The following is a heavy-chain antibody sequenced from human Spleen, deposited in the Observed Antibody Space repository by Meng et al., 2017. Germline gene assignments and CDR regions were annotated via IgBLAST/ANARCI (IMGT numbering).Heavy chain of an antibody. CDR3: AGVDVDTGVPS. J-gene: IGHJ5*02. CDR1: GGSFSGYY. Sequence: QVQLQQWGAGLLKPSVTLSLTCAVYGGSFSGYYWSWIRQPPGKGLEWIGEINHSGSTNYNPSLKSRVTISVDTSKNQFSLILTSVTAADTATYYCAGVDVDTGVPSWGQGTLVTVSS. CDR2: INHSGST. D-gene: IGHD5-18*01. V-gene: IGHV4-34*01.